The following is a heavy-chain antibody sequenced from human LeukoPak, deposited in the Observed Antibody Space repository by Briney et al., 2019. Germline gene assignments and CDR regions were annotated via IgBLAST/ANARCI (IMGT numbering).Heavy chain of an antibody. D-gene: IGHD3-10*01. CDR2: IYYSGST. V-gene: IGHV4-59*05. CDR3: ARHVTPVRPPLG. CDR1: GGSISSYY. J-gene: IGHJ4*02. Sequence: SETLSLTCTVSGGSISSYYWSWVRQPPGKGLEWIGSIYYSGSTYYNPSLKSRVTISVDTSKNQFSLKLSSVTAADTAVYYCARHVTPVRPPLGWGQGTLVTVSS.